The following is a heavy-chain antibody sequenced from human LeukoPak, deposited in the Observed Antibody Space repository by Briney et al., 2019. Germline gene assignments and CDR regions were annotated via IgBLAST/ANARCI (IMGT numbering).Heavy chain of an antibody. D-gene: IGHD3-22*01. CDR2: INTDGSRT. CDR1: GFTFRSYW. V-gene: IGHV3-74*03. CDR3: ARLENYDSPLEPFDY. Sequence: PGGSLRLSCAASGFTFRSYWMHWVRQAPGGGLVWVSRINTDGSRTTYADSVKGRFTISRDNAKNTLYLQMNSQRAEGTAVYYCARLENYDSPLEPFDYWGQGTLVTVSS. J-gene: IGHJ4*02.